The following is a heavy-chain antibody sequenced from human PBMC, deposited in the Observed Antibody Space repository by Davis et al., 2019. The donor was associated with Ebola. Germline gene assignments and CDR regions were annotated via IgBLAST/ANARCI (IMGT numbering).Heavy chain of an antibody. D-gene: IGHD5-12*01. Sequence: PGGSLRLSCAASGFTVSSNYMTWVRQAPGKGLEWVSSISGESGSSYYADSVRGRFTISRDNSKNTLYLQMNSLRADDTAVYYCATKGDIVATGRSAYDYWGQGTLVTVSS. V-gene: IGHV3-53*01. CDR2: ISGESGSS. J-gene: IGHJ4*02. CDR1: GFTVSSNY. CDR3: ATKGDIVATGRSAYDY.